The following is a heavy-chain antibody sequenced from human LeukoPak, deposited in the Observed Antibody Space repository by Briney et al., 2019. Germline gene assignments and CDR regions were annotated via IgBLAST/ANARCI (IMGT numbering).Heavy chain of an antibody. CDR2: ISNSDGST. Sequence: GGSLRLSCAASGFTFSSYAMNWVRQAPGKGLEWVSSISNSDGSTYYADFVKGRFTISRDNSKNTLHLQMNSLRAEDTAVYYCAKSLGVGGYTRYKGFDQWGQGTLVTISS. V-gene: IGHV3-23*01. CDR3: AKSLGVGGYTRYKGFDQ. D-gene: IGHD5-24*01. J-gene: IGHJ4*02. CDR1: GFTFSSYA.